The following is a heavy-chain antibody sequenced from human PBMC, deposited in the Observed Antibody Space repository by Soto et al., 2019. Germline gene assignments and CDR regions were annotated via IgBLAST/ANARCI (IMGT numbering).Heavy chain of an antibody. CDR3: AREYQLVHPFYY. Sequence: SETLSLTCTVSGGSISSGGYYWSWIRQHPGKGLEWIGYIYYSGSTYYNPSLKSRVTISVDTSKNQFSLKLSSVTAADTAVYYCAREYQLVHPFYYWGQGTLVTVSS. D-gene: IGHD2-2*01. J-gene: IGHJ4*02. V-gene: IGHV4-31*03. CDR2: IYYSGST. CDR1: GGSISSGGYY.